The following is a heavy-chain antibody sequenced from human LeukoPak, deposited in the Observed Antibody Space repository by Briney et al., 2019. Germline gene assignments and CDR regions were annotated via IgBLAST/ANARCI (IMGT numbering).Heavy chain of an antibody. J-gene: IGHJ4*02. Sequence: GGSLRLSCAASGFTFSSYEMNWVRQAPGQGLEWVSYISSSGSTIYYADSVKGRFTISRDNSMNSLYLQMNSTGPEDAAVYYCARENYDSSGYSGFDYWGQGTLVTVSS. CDR1: GFTFSSYE. CDR2: ISSSGSTI. V-gene: IGHV3-48*03. D-gene: IGHD3-22*01. CDR3: ARENYDSSGYSGFDY.